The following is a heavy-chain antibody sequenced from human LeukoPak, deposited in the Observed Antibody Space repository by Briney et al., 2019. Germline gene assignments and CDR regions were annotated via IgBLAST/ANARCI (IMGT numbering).Heavy chain of an antibody. Sequence: GGSLRLPCAASGFTFSSYAMSWVRQAPGKGLEWVSAISGSGGSTYYADSVKGRFTISRDNSKNTLYLQMNSLRAEDTAVYYCAKAPCMSTSCYSFDYWGQGTLVTVSS. CDR2: ISGSGGST. D-gene: IGHD2-2*01. CDR3: AKAPCMSTSCYSFDY. J-gene: IGHJ4*02. V-gene: IGHV3-23*01. CDR1: GFTFSSYA.